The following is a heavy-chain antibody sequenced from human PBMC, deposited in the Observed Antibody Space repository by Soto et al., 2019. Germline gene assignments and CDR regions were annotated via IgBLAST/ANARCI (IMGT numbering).Heavy chain of an antibody. J-gene: IGHJ3*02. D-gene: IGHD3-10*01. CDR3: ARGVYGSGNYYTGPSAFDI. V-gene: IGHV1-69*06. CDR1: GGTLSDHG. CDR2: TIPVFNTA. Sequence: QVQLEQSGAEVKKPGSSVKVSCKASGGTLSDHGVAWLRQAPGQGLEWMGGTIPVFNTAKYAQKYQGNVTVTADKFTNIAYMELSSLRSEDTAFYFCARGVYGSGNYYTGPSAFDIWGQGTMVIVSS.